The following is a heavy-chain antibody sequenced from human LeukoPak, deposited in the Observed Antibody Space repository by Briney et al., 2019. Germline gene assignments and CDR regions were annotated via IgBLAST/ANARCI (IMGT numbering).Heavy chain of an antibody. Sequence: GESLKISCKGSGYSFTSYWIGWVRQMPGKGLEWMGIIYPSDSDTRYSPSFQGQVTISADKSISTAYLQWSSLKASDTAMYYCANALSGYSYGYDYWGQGTLVTVSS. CDR1: GYSFTSYW. V-gene: IGHV5-51*01. CDR3: ANALSGYSYGYDY. CDR2: IYPSDSDT. D-gene: IGHD5-18*01. J-gene: IGHJ4*02.